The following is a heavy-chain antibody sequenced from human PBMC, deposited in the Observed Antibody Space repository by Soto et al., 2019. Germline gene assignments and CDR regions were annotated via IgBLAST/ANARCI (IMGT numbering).Heavy chain of an antibody. Sequence: AAGSLRLSCAASGFTFSSYAMHWVRQAPGKGLEWVALISYDGSNKYFGDSVKGRFAISRDNSKNTLYLQMNSLRAEDTAAYYCARDRASSFIGATATLFDYWGQGTLVTVSS. CDR1: GFTFSSYA. CDR2: ISYDGSNK. D-gene: IGHD2-15*01. CDR3: ARDRASSFIGATATLFDY. V-gene: IGHV3-30*09. J-gene: IGHJ4*02.